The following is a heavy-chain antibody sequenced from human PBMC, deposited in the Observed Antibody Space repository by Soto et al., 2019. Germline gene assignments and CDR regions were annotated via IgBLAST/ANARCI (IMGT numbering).Heavy chain of an antibody. CDR2: ISYDGSNK. V-gene: IGHV3-30-3*01. D-gene: IGHD6-13*01. Sequence: GGSLRLSCAASGFTFSSYAMHWVRQAPGKGLEWVAVISYDGSNKYYADSVKGRFTISRDNSKNTLYLQMNSLRAEDTAVYYCAREMVPEQQLVRAYYFDYWGQGTLVTVSS. CDR3: AREMVPEQQLVRAYYFDY. CDR1: GFTFSSYA. J-gene: IGHJ4*02.